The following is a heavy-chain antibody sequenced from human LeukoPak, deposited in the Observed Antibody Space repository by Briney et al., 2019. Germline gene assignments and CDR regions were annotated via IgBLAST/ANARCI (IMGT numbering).Heavy chain of an antibody. CDR3: ARDSRYYDILTGYYPAGFDY. D-gene: IGHD3-9*01. V-gene: IGHV4-38-2*02. CDR1: GYSISSGYY. Sequence: PSETLSLTCTVSGYSISSGYYWGWIRQPPGKGLEWIGSIYHSGSTNYNPSLKSRVTISVDTSKNQFSLKLSSVTAADTAVYYCARDSRYYDILTGYYPAGFDYWGQGTLVTVSS. CDR2: IYHSGST. J-gene: IGHJ4*02.